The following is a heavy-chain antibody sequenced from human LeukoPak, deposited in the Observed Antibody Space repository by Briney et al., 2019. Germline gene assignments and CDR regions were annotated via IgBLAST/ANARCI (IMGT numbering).Heavy chain of an antibody. CDR2: IIPILNIA. Sequence: SVKVSCKASGGTFNSYGISWVRQAPGQGLEWMGGIIPILNIANYAQKFQGRVTITTDESTSTAYMELSSLRSDDTAVYYRARESFSSTWYGQYYFDYWGQGTLVTVSS. J-gene: IGHJ4*02. CDR1: GGTFNSYG. D-gene: IGHD6-13*01. CDR3: ARESFSSTWYGQYYFDY. V-gene: IGHV1-69*10.